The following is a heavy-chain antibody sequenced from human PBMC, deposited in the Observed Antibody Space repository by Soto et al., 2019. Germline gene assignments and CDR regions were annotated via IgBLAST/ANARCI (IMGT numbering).Heavy chain of an antibody. V-gene: IGHV3-23*01. CDR3: ASVLTTVTTWGNWFDP. D-gene: IGHD4-4*01. Sequence: EVQLLESGGGLVQPGGSLRLSCAASGFTFSSYAMSWVRQAPGKGLEWVSAISGSGVSTYYADSVKGRFTISRDNSKNTLYLQMNSLRAEDTAVYYCASVLTTVTTWGNWFDPWGQGTLVTVSS. J-gene: IGHJ5*02. CDR2: ISGSGVST. CDR1: GFTFSSYA.